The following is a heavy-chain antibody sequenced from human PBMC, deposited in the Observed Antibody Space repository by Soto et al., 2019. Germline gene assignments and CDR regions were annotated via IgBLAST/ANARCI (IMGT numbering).Heavy chain of an antibody. CDR3: ARGQRFPDWFDP. J-gene: IGHJ5*02. D-gene: IGHD3-3*01. CDR1: GGAIGSHY. CDR2: IYSSGST. V-gene: IGHV4-4*07. Sequence: PSETLSLTCTISGGAIGSHYWTWIRQPAGKGLEWIGRIYSSGSTQYNPSLQSRVTMSLDTSKNQFSLRLESVTAADTAVYYCARGQRFPDWFDPWGQGTLVTVSS.